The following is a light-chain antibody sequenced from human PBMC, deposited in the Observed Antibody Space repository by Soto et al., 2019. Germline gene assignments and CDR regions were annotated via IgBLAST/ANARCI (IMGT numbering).Light chain of an antibody. Sequence: QSALTQPASVSGFPGQSITISCTGSYKFVSWYQHHPGNAPKLIIYEGNKRPSGVSNRFSGSKSGNTASLTISGLQAEDEADYYCCSYAGPYVFGLGTKLTVL. CDR1: SYKF. V-gene: IGLV2-23*01. J-gene: IGLJ1*01. CDR3: CSYAGPYV. CDR2: EGN.